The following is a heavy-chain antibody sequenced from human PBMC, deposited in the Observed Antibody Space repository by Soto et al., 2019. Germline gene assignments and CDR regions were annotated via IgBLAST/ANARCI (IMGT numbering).Heavy chain of an antibody. Sequence: SETLSLTCAVYGGSFSGYYWSWIRQPPGKGLEWIGEINHSGSTNYNPSLKSRVTISVDTSKNQFSLNLSSVTAADTAVYYCARTVLRFLEWSLTRVGWFDPWGQGTLVTVSS. V-gene: IGHV4-34*01. CDR3: ARTVLRFLEWSLTRVGWFDP. CDR2: INHSGST. CDR1: GGSFSGYY. J-gene: IGHJ5*02. D-gene: IGHD3-3*01.